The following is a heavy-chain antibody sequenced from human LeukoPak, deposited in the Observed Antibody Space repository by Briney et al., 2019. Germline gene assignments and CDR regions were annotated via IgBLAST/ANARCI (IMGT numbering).Heavy chain of an antibody. J-gene: IGHJ4*02. Sequence: PSETLSLTCTVSGGSISSYYWSWIRQPPGKGLEWIGYIYYSGSTNYNPSLKSRVTISVDTSKNQFSLKLSSVTAADTAVYYCARDSRLTMSYWGQGTLVTVSS. D-gene: IGHD3-10*02. V-gene: IGHV4-59*12. CDR3: ARDSRLTMSY. CDR1: GGSISSYY. CDR2: IYYSGST.